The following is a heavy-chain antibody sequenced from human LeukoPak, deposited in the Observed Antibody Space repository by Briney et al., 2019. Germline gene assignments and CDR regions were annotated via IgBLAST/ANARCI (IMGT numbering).Heavy chain of an antibody. Sequence: ASVKVSCKASGYTFTSYDINWVRQATGQGLEWMGWMNPNSGNTGYAQKFQGRVTMTRNTSISTAYMELSSLRSEDTAVYYCARGRVPDYGDYPNSWFDPWGQGTLVTVSS. J-gene: IGHJ5*02. CDR1: GYTFTSYD. V-gene: IGHV1-8*01. CDR3: ARGRVPDYGDYPNSWFDP. CDR2: MNPNSGNT. D-gene: IGHD4-17*01.